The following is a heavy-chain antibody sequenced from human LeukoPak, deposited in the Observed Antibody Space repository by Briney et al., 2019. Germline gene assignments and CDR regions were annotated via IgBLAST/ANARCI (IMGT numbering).Heavy chain of an antibody. J-gene: IGHJ3*01. CDR1: GYSFTAYY. CDR3: TRETGANYDSGAFDV. CDR2: INPKSGGT. Sequence: ASVKVSCKASGYSFTAYYIHWVRQAPGQGLEWMGWINPKSGGTDSAEKFGGRVTMSRDTSLRTSYLEVRRLKSDDTAVYYCTRETGANYDSGAFDVWGQGTMVTVSS. V-gene: IGHV1-2*02. D-gene: IGHD3-3*01.